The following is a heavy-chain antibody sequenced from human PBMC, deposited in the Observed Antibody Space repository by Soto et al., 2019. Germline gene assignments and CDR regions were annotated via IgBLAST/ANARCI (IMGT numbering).Heavy chain of an antibody. V-gene: IGHV4-59*01. CDR1: GGSISTYY. CDR3: ARGSGWYYY. D-gene: IGHD6-19*01. CDR2: IHNSGST. Sequence: QVQLQESGPGLVKPSETLSLTCTVSGGSISTYYWSWIRQPPGKGLEWIGYIHNSGSTNYNPSLKSRITISVDTSKNQLALKVSSVTAADTDVYYCARGSGWYYYWGQGTLVTVSS. J-gene: IGHJ4*02.